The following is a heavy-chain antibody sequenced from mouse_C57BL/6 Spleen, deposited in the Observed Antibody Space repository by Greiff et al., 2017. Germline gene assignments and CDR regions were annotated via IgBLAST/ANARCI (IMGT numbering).Heavy chain of an antibody. CDR2: INPNNGGT. CDR1: GYTFTDYN. J-gene: IGHJ1*03. CDR3: ARSLYYWYFDV. D-gene: IGHD6-1*01. V-gene: IGHV1-18*01. Sequence: EVQLQQSGPELVKPGASVKLPCKASGYTFTDYNMDWVKQSHGKSLEWIGDINPNNGGTIYNQKFKGKATLTVDKSSSTAYMELRSLTSEDTAVYYCARSLYYWYFDVWGTGTTVTVSS.